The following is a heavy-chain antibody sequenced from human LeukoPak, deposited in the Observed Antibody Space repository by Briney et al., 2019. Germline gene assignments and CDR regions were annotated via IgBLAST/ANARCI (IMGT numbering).Heavy chain of an antibody. D-gene: IGHD3-22*01. J-gene: IGHJ4*02. CDR1: GGTFSSYA. V-gene: IGHV1-69*05. CDR3: ARAYYFDGSGYYLPLDS. Sequence: ASVKVSCKASGGTFSSYAISWVRQAPGQGLEWMGGIIPIFGTANYAQKFQGRVTITTDESTSTVYMELRSLRSEDTAMYYCARAYYFDGSGYYLPLDSWGQGTLVTVSS. CDR2: IIPIFGTA.